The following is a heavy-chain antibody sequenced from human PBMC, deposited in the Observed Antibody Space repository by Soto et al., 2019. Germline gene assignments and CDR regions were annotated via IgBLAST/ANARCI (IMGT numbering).Heavy chain of an antibody. CDR1: GFTFSSYG. D-gene: IGHD6-13*01. CDR2: ISYDGSNK. V-gene: IGHV3-30*18. Sequence: GGSLRLSCAASGFTFSSYGMHWVRQAPGKGLEWVAVISYDGSNKYYADSVKGRFTISRDNSKNTLYLQMNSLRAEDTAVYYCAKVKGASSWYYFEYWGQGTLVTVSS. J-gene: IGHJ4*02. CDR3: AKVKGASSWYYFEY.